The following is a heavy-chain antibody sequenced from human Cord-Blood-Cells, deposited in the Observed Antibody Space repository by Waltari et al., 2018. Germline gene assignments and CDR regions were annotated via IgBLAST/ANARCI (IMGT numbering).Heavy chain of an antibody. Sequence: QVQLVQSGAEVKKPGASVKVSCKASGYTFTGYYMHWVRQAPGQGLEWMGWINPNSGGTNYAQKFQGRVTMTRDTSISTAYMELSRLRSDDTAVYYCARDPRSLLTGETGTFDYWGQGTLVTVSS. CDR3: ARDPRSLLTGETGTFDY. CDR1: GYTFTGYY. D-gene: IGHD7-27*01. J-gene: IGHJ4*02. V-gene: IGHV1-2*02. CDR2: INPNSGGT.